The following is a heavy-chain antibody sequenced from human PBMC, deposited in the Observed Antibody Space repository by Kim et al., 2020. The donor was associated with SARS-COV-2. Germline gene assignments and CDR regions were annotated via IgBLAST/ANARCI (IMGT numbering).Heavy chain of an antibody. V-gene: IGHV3-11*06. J-gene: IGHJ4*02. CDR1: GFTFSDYY. D-gene: IGHD6-19*01. CDR3: ARGHYSSGWYVEWEGVDY. CDR2: ISSSSSYT. Sequence: GGSLRLSCAASGFTFSDYYMSWIRQAPGKGLEWVSYISSSSSYTNYADSVKGRFTISRDNAKNSLYLQMNSLRAEDTAVYYCARGHYSSGWYVEWEGVDYWGQGTLVTVSS.